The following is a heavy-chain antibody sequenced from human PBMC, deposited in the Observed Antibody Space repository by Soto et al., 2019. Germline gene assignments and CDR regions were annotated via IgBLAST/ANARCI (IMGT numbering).Heavy chain of an antibody. CDR1: GGTFSSYA. Sequence: ASVKVSCKASGGTFSSYAISWVRQAPGQGLEWMGGIIPIFGTANYAQKFQGRVTITADKSTSTAYMELSSLRSEDTAVYYCARAPYVAARPMYNWFDPWGQGTRVTVSS. D-gene: IGHD6-6*01. J-gene: IGHJ5*02. V-gene: IGHV1-69*06. CDR3: ARAPYVAARPMYNWFDP. CDR2: IIPIFGTA.